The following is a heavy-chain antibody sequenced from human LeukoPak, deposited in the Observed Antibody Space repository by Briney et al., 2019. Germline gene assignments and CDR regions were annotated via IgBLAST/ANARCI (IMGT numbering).Heavy chain of an antibody. Sequence: GASVKVSCKVSGYTLTELSMHWVRQAPGKGLEWMGGFDPEDGETIYAQKFQGRVTMTEDTSTDTAYIELSSLRCEATAVYYCATYYDFWSGYFDWGERTLVTVSS. CDR1: GYTLTELS. V-gene: IGHV1-24*01. D-gene: IGHD3-3*01. J-gene: IGHJ4*02. CDR2: FDPEDGET. CDR3: ATYYDFWSGYFD.